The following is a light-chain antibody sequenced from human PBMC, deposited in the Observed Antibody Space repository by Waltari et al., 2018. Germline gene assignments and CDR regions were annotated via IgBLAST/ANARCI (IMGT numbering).Light chain of an antibody. CDR2: DVS. CDR1: SSDIGCYSF. Sequence: QSALTQPASVSGSPGQSNTISCTGTSSDIGCYSFLSCYQQHPGKAPKLMIYDVSNRPSGVSDRFSGSKSGNTASLTISGLQAEDEADYYCSSYSNTNTPYVVLLFGGGTKLTVL. J-gene: IGLJ2*01. V-gene: IGLV2-14*03. CDR3: SSYSNTNTPYVVLL.